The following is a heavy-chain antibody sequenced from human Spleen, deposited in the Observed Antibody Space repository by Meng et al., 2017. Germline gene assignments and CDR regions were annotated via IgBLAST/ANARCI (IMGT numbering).Heavy chain of an antibody. CDR2: ISWNSGSI. J-gene: IGHJ4*02. CDR1: GFTFSSYS. V-gene: IGHV3-21*04. Sequence: GESLKISCAASGFTFSSYSMKWVRQAPGKGLEWVSGISWNSGSIGYADSVKGRFTISRDNAKNSLYLQMDSLGGEATAVYYCARVRGVGSFAYVANWGQGTRVTVSS. CDR3: ARVRGVGSFAYVAN. D-gene: IGHD3-16*01.